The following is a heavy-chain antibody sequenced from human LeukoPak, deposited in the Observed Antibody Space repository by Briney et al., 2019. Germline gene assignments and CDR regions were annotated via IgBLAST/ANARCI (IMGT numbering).Heavy chain of an antibody. V-gene: IGHV3-20*04. D-gene: IGHD4-17*01. CDR3: AREGYGSDWDY. J-gene: IGHJ4*02. CDR1: GFNFDDFG. CDR2: INWDGGST. Sequence: TGGSLRLSCAASGFNFDDFGMSWVRQAPGKGLQWVPIINWDGGSTGYADSVKGRFTISRDNAKNSLYLQMNSLRVEDTAFYYCAREGYGSDWDYWGQGTLVTVSS.